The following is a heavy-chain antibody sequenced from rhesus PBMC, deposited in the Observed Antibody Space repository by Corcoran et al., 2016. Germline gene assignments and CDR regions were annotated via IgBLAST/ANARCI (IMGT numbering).Heavy chain of an antibody. V-gene: IGHV1-198*02. CDR1: GFTFGSYA. D-gene: IGHD1-44*01. Sequence: QVQLVQSGAEVKKPGASVKVSCKTSGFTFGSYAICWVRQDPGQGLEWMEMVIPLVGVKNDAEKFQGRVTITADTSTSTAYMELSSLRSEDTAVYYCARGKVATRFFDYWGQGVLVTVSS. J-gene: IGHJ4*01. CDR2: VIPLVGVK. CDR3: ARGKVATRFFDY.